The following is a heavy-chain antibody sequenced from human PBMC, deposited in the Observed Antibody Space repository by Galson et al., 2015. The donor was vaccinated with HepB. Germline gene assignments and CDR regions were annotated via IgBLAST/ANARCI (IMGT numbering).Heavy chain of an antibody. J-gene: IGHJ6*03. V-gene: IGHV4-4*07. CDR2: IYTSGST. D-gene: IGHD2-2*02. CDR3: ARVVPAAISYYYYYMDV. Sequence: ETLSLTCTVSGGSIRSYYWSWIRQPAGKGLEWIGRIYTSGSTNYNPSLKSRVTMSVDTSKNQFSLKLSSVTAADTAVYYCARVVPAAISYYYYYMDVWGKGTTVTVSS. CDR1: GGSIRSYY.